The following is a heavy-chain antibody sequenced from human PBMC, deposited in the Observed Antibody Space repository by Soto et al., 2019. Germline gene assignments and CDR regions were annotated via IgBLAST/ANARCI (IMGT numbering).Heavy chain of an antibody. CDR3: EHLNIYSDTESAFDI. CDR2: IYWDDDK. D-gene: IGHD3-22*01. CDR1: GFSLSTNGVG. V-gene: IGHV2-5*02. J-gene: IGHJ3*02. Sequence: QITLKESGPTLVKPTQTLTLTCTFSGFSLSTNGVGVGWIRQPPGKALEWLALIYWDDDKRYSPSLKSRHTITKDTPKNQVVLAMTNMDPVDTATYYCEHLNIYSDTESAFDIWGQGTMLTVSS.